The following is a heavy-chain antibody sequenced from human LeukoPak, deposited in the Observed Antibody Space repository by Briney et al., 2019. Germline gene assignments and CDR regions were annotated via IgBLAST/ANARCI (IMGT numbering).Heavy chain of an antibody. V-gene: IGHV7-4-1*02. D-gene: IGHD5-18*01. CDR3: ARGWDTAMVLDWFDP. CDR2: INTNTGNP. Sequence: GASVKVSCKASGYTFTSYAMNWVRQAPGQGLEWMGWINTNTGNPTYAQGFTGRFVFSLDTSVSTAYLQISSLKAEDTAVYYCARGWDTAMVLDWFDPWGQGTLVTVSS. J-gene: IGHJ5*02. CDR1: GYTFTSYA.